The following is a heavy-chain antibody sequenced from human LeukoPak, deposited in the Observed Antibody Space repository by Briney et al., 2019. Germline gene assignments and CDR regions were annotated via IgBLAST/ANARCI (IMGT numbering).Heavy chain of an antibody. CDR1: GGTFSSYA. V-gene: IGHV1-69*04. D-gene: IGHD2-2*01. CDR2: IIPILGIA. CDR3: ARGLGYCSSTSCYDP. J-gene: IGHJ5*02. Sequence: SVKVSCKPSGGTFSSYAISWVRQAPGQGLEWMGKIIPILGIANYAQKFQGRVTITADKSTSTAYMELSSLRSEDTAVYYCARGLGYCSSTSCYDPWGQGTLVTVSS.